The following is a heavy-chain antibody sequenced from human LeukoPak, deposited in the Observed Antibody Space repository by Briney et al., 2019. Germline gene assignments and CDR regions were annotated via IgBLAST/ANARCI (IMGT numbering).Heavy chain of an antibody. Sequence: SGPTLVNPTQTLTLTCSFSGFSLSTHRVAVGWIRQPPGKALEWLALIYWDDDKRYSPSLKSRLTITKDTSENQVVLTMTNMDPVDTATYYCAHAPARGSSWYVWFDPWGQGTLVTVSS. D-gene: IGHD6-13*01. V-gene: IGHV2-5*02. CDR2: IYWDDDK. J-gene: IGHJ5*02. CDR3: AHAPARGSSWYVWFDP. CDR1: GFSLSTHRVA.